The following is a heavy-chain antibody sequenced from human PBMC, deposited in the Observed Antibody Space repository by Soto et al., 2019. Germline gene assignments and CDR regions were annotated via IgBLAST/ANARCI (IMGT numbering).Heavy chain of an antibody. CDR2: ISSNGGST. CDR1: GFTFSSYA. D-gene: IGHD3-22*01. CDR3: VNLGYNSSIPGPYYYYGMDV. Sequence: GGSLRLSCSASGFTFSSYAMHWVRQAPGKGLEYVSAISSNGGSTYYADSVKGRFTIYRDNSMNTLVLQMSILRTEETAVYYCVNLGYNSSIPGPYYYYGMDVWGQGTTVTVSS. J-gene: IGHJ6*02. V-gene: IGHV3-64D*06.